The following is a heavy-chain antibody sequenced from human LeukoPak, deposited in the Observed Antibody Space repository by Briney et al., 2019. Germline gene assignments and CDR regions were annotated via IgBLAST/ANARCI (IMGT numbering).Heavy chain of an antibody. D-gene: IGHD6-13*01. J-gene: IGHJ4*02. CDR3: ASSIIAAGGITDPFDY. CDR2: IYYSGST. V-gene: IGHV4-59*01. CDR1: GGSISSYY. Sequence: SETLSLTRTVSGGSISSYYWSWIRQPPGKGLEWIGYIYYSGSTNYNPSLKSRVTISVDTSKNQFSLKLSSVTAADTAVYYCASSIIAAGGITDPFDYWGQGTLVTVSS.